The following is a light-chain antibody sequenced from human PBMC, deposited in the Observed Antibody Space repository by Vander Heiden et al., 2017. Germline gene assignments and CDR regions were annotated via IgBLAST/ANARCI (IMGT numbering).Light chain of an antibody. V-gene: IGLV2-14*03. CDR2: DVT. Sequence: QPALTQHAAVSGSPGQTITISCTGTSRDVGGYEYVSWYQCHPGRVPKLIIHDVTERPSGISNRFSGSKSGNRASLTISGLQAEDEADYYCSSYRAGITVVFGGGTKVTVL. CDR3: SSYRAGITVV. CDR1: SRDVGGYEY. J-gene: IGLJ2*01.